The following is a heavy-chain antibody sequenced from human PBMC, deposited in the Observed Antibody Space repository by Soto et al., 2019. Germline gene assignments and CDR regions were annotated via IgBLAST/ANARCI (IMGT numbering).Heavy chain of an antibody. J-gene: IGHJ6*02. CDR3: ARYCSGGSCHYYYYGMDV. V-gene: IGHV4-30-4*01. CDR1: GGSISSGDYY. Sequence: QVQLQESGPGLVKPSQTLSLTCTVSGGSISSGDYYWSWIRQPPGKGLEWIGYIYYSGSTYYNPSLKSRVTISVDTSKNQFSRKLSSVTAADTAVYYCARYCSGGSCHYYYYGMDVWGQGTTVTVSS. CDR2: IYYSGST. D-gene: IGHD2-15*01.